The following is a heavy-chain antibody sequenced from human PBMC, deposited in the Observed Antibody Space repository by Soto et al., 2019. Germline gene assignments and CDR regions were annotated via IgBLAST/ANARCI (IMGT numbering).Heavy chain of an antibody. CDR3: ERELNIYYNSFDY. CDR1: GGSISRYY. V-gene: IGHV4-59*01. J-gene: IGHJ4*02. D-gene: IGHD3-10*01. CDR2: LYNAGST. Sequence: SETLSLTCTVSGGSISRYYWSWIRQPPGKGLEWIGYLYNAGSTIYNPSLKSRVTISVDMSQNQFSLKLSSVTAADTAVYYCERELNIYYNSFDYWGQGTLVTVSS.